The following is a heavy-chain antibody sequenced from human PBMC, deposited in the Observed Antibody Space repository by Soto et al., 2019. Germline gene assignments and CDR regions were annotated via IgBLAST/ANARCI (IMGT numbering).Heavy chain of an antibody. J-gene: IGHJ6*02. V-gene: IGHV4-30-4*01. D-gene: IGHD3-10*01. CDR2: IYYSGST. CDR3: ARDGRVRGVHYYYYGMDV. CDR1: GGSISSGDYY. Sequence: SETLSLTCTVSGGSISSGDYYWSWIRQPPGKGLEWIGYIYYSGSTYYNPSLKSRVTISVDTSKNQFSLKLSSVTAADTAVYYCARDGRVRGVHYYYYGMDVWGQGTKVTVSS.